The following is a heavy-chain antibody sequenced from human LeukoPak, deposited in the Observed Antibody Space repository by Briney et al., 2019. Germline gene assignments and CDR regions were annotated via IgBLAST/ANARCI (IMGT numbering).Heavy chain of an antibody. J-gene: IGHJ4*02. CDR1: GGSISSAGFY. D-gene: IGHD6-6*01. V-gene: IGHV4-31*03. CDR2: ISYSGST. Sequence: PSQTLSLTCTVSGGSISSAGFYSNWIRQHPGKGLEWIGCISYSGSTYYNPSLKSRVTISVDTSKNQFSLNLSSVTAADTAVYYCARSGIAALIRSLRARSYFDYWGQGTLVNVSS. CDR3: ARSGIAALIRSLRARSYFDY.